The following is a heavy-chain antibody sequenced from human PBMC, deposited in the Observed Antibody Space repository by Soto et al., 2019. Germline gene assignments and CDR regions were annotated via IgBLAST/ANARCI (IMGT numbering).Heavy chain of an antibody. J-gene: IGHJ5*02. V-gene: IGHV4-59*01. Sequence: SETLSLTCTVSGGSISSYYWSWIRQPPGKGLEWIGYIYYSGSTNYNPSLKSRVTISVDTSKNQFSLKLSSVTAADTAVYYCARGIGIAAANWFDPWGQGTLVTAPQ. CDR3: ARGIGIAAANWFDP. D-gene: IGHD6-13*01. CDR1: GGSISSYY. CDR2: IYYSGST.